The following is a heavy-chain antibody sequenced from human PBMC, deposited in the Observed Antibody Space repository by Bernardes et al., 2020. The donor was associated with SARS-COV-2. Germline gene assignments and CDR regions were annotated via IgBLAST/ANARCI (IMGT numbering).Heavy chain of an antibody. J-gene: IGHJ4*02. CDR1: GFSLSTNGMS. CDR2: IYWDDDK. Sequence: SGPTLVKPTQTLTLTCTFSGFSLSTNGMSVTWIRQPPGKALEWLALIYWDDDKRYSPSLKSRLTITKDTSKNQVVLTMTNMDPVDTATYYCAHRLPFYGDYDYWGQGTLVTVSS. V-gene: IGHV2-5*08. D-gene: IGHD4-17*01. CDR3: AHRLPFYGDYDY.